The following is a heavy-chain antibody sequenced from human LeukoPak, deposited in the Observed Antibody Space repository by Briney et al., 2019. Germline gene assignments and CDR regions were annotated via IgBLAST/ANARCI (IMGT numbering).Heavy chain of an antibody. V-gene: IGHV3-23*01. CDR3: ASHLITMVRGVLVN. Sequence: PGGSLRLSCAASGFTFSTYAMNWVRQAPGKGLEWVSVISANGASTYYADSVKGRFTISRDNSKNTLYLQMNSLRAEDTAIYYCASHLITMVRGVLVNWGQGTLVTVSS. CDR2: ISANGAST. J-gene: IGHJ4*02. CDR1: GFTFSTYA. D-gene: IGHD3-10*01.